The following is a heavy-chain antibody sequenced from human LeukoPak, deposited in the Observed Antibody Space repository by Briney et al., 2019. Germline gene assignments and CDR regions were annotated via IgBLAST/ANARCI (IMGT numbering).Heavy chain of an antibody. D-gene: IGHD4-17*01. V-gene: IGHV1-69*13. CDR2: IIPIFGTA. CDR1: GGTFTSYA. CDR3: ASNGDYLDLFDY. Sequence: SVKVSCKASGGTFTSYAISWVRQAPGQGLEWMGGIIPIFGTANYAQKFQVRVTITADEATSTTYMELSSLRPEDTAVYYCASNGDYLDLFDYWGQGTLVTVSS. J-gene: IGHJ4*02.